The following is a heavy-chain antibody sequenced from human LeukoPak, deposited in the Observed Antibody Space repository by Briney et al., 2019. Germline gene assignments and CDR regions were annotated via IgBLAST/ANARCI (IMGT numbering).Heavy chain of an antibody. CDR1: GFTFNIYA. CDR2: IVCYSDET. D-gene: IGHD5-24*01. V-gene: IGHV3-23*01. CDR3: AKGTDARTGHHGDDLYFDS. J-gene: IGHJ4*02. Sequence: RGSLRLSCAASGFTFNIYAMRWVRQAPGEGLEWLSAIVCYSDETYYADSVKGRFSHYRDNSKNTVFLQMDSLGAEDTGVYYCAKGTDARTGHHGDDLYFDSWGQGTLVTVSS.